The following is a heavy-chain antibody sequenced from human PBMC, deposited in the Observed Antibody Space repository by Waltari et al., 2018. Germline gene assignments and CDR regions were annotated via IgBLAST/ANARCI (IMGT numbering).Heavy chain of an antibody. Sequence: QVQLVESGGGVVQPGGSLRLSCAASGFTFSSYGMHWVRQAPGKGLEWVAFIRYDGSNKYYADSVKGRFTIARDNSKNTLYLQMNSLRAEDTAVYYCAKAQRWLQLGLDYWGQGTLVTVSS. D-gene: IGHD5-12*01. V-gene: IGHV3-30*02. CDR3: AKAQRWLQLGLDY. CDR2: IRYDGSNK. CDR1: GFTFSSYG. J-gene: IGHJ4*02.